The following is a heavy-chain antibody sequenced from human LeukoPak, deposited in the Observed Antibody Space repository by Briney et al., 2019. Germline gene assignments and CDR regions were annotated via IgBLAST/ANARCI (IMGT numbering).Heavy chain of an antibody. CDR3: ARESIGYCSSTSCPRVYYYYYYYMDV. CDR2: IYTSGST. V-gene: IGHV4-61*02. CDR1: GGSISSGSYY. Sequence: PSGTLSLTCTVSGGSISSGSYYWSWIRQPAGKGLEWIGRIYTSGSTNYNPSLKSRVTISVDTSKNQFSLKLSSVTAADTAVYYCARESIGYCSSTSCPRVYYYYYYYMDVWGKGTTVTISS. J-gene: IGHJ6*03. D-gene: IGHD2-2*01.